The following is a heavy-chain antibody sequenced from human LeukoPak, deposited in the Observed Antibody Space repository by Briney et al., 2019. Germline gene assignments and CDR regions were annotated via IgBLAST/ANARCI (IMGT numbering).Heavy chain of an antibody. V-gene: IGHV3-72*01. J-gene: IGHJ4*02. Sequence: GGSLRLSCAASGFTFSDHYIDWARQAPGKGLEWVGRSKNKANNYITQYAAFVQGRFTISRDNSENSLYLQINSLKTEDTAVYYCARGSSGQGDYWGQGTLVTVSS. CDR2: SKNKANNYIT. CDR3: ARGSSGQGDY. CDR1: GFTFSDHY. D-gene: IGHD3-22*01.